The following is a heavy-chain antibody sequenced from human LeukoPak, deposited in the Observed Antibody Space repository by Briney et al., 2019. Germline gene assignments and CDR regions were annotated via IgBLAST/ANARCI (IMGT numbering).Heavy chain of an antibody. CDR1: DFTFSTYW. V-gene: IGHV3-33*08. CDR2: IWYDGSNK. Sequence: GGSLRLSCAASDFTFSTYWMNWVRQAPGKGLEWVAVIWYDGSNKYYADSVKGRFTISRDNSKNTLYLQMNSLRAEDTAVYYCARDSLFTVTGWNWFDPWGQGTLVTVSS. J-gene: IGHJ5*02. D-gene: IGHD4-11*01. CDR3: ARDSLFTVTGWNWFDP.